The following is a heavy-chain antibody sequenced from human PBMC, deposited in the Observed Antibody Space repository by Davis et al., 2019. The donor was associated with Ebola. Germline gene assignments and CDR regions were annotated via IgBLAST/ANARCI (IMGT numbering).Heavy chain of an antibody. CDR2: IYYSGNT. V-gene: IGHV4-39*01. J-gene: IGHJ4*02. D-gene: IGHD4-17*01. CDR3: ARVSLTTVDRYYFDY. CDR1: GGSISSSSYY. Sequence: MPSETLSLTCTVSGGSISSSSYYWGWIRQPPGKGLEWIGSIYYSGNTYYNPSLKRVTISVDTSKNQFSLKLSSVTAADTAVYYCARVSLTTVDRYYFDYWGQGTLVTVSS.